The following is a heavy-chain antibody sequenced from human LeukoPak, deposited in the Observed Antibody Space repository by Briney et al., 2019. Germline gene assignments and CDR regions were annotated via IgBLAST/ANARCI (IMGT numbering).Heavy chain of an antibody. J-gene: IGHJ4*02. CDR2: IIGSSGST. Sequence: GGSLRLSCVASGFSFNNYAMNWVCQAPGKGLELVSLIIGSSGSTFYADSVKGRFTISRDKSKNTLYLQMNSLRAEDTAVYYCAKGAYASFEIAFFDYWGQGSLVTVSS. CDR3: AKGAYASFEIAFFDY. CDR1: GFSFNNYA. D-gene: IGHD3-22*01. V-gene: IGHV3-23*01.